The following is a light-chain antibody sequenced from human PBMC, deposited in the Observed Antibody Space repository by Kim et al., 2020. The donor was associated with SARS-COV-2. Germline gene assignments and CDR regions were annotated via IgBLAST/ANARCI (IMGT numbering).Light chain of an antibody. CDR1: NIGSKS. CDR2: YDS. J-gene: IGLJ2*01. V-gene: IGLV3-21*04. CDR3: QVWDSSSVV. Sequence: SVDPGKTARITWGGNNIGSKSVHWYQQKPGQAPVLVIYYDSDRPSGIPERFSGSNSGNTATLTISRVEAGDEADYYCQVWDSSSVVFGGGTQLTVL.